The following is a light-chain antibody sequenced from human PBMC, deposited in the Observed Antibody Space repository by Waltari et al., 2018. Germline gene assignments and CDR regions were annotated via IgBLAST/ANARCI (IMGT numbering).Light chain of an antibody. CDR1: HSISNN. CDR3: QQYNNWPPVFT. J-gene: IGKJ3*01. CDR2: GAS. Sequence: EIVLPQSPATLSVSPGARATLSCRASHSISNNLAWYQQKPGQAPRLLIYGASARATGIPARVSGSGSGTEFTLTISSLQSEDVAIYYCQQYNNWPPVFTFGPGTKVDF. V-gene: IGKV3-15*01.